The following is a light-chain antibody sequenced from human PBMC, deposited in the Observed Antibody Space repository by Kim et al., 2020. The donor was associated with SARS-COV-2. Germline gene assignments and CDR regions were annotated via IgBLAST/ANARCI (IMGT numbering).Light chain of an antibody. J-gene: IGKJ1*01. CDR3: QQGSAYPPT. V-gene: IGKV1D-12*01. Sequence: ASVGDRVRINCRASHDISNWLAWYQQRPGKAPKLRIFGASRLQSAVPSRFSGSGSGTNFTLTISRLQPDDFATYYCQQGSAYPPTFGQGTKVDIK. CDR1: HDISNW. CDR2: GAS.